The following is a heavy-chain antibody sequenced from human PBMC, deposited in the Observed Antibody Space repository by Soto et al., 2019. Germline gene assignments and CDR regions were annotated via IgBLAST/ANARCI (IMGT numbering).Heavy chain of an antibody. D-gene: IGHD3-10*01. CDR2: ISSSSSYI. Sequence: EVQLVESGGGLVKPGGSLRLSCAASGFTFSSYSMNWVRQAPGKGLEWVSSISSSSSYIYYADSVKGRFTISRDNAKNSLYLQMNSLRAEDTAVYYCARGRFGEFDYYYYYGMDVWGQGTTVTVSS. CDR3: ARGRFGEFDYYYYYGMDV. CDR1: GFTFSSYS. J-gene: IGHJ6*02. V-gene: IGHV3-21*01.